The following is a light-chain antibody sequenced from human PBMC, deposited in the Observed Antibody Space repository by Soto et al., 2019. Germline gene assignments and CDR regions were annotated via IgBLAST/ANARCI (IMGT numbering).Light chain of an antibody. V-gene: IGKV3-20*01. J-gene: IGKJ4*01. CDR3: QRFSRYPLT. CDR1: QTVRNNY. Sequence: EFLLTQSPGTLSLSPGERATLACRHSQTVRNNYLAWYQQKRGQAPRLLIYDASSRATGIPDRFSGGGSGTDFARAISRLEAEEFSVYYYQRFSRYPLTIGGGTKVDIK. CDR2: DAS.